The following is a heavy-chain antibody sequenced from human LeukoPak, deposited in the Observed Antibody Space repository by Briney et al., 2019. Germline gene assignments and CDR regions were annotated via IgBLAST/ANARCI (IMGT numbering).Heavy chain of an antibody. J-gene: IGHJ4*02. CDR3: ARVEYGSGSYWIDY. CDR2: IYTSGST. Sequence: SETLSLTCTVSGGSISSYYWSWIRQPAGKGLEWIGRIYTSGSTNYNPSLKSRVTMSVDTSKNQFSLKLSSVTAADTAVYYCARVEYGSGSYWIDYWGQGTLVTVSS. CDR1: GGSISSYY. D-gene: IGHD3-10*01. V-gene: IGHV4-4*07.